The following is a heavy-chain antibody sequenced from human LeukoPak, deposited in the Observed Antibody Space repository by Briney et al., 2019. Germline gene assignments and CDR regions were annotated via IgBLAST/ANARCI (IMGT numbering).Heavy chain of an antibody. CDR2: LNPNSGGT. CDR1: GYTFTGYY. J-gene: IGHJ4*02. D-gene: IGHD3-22*01. V-gene: IGHV1-2*06. CDR3: ARVSDYYDSSGYFGY. Sequence: ASVKVSCKASGYTFTGYYMHWVRQAPGHGLEWMGRLNPNSGGTNYAQKFQGRVTMTRDTSISTVYMELSRLRSDDTAVYYCARVSDYYDSSGYFGYWGQGTLVTVSS.